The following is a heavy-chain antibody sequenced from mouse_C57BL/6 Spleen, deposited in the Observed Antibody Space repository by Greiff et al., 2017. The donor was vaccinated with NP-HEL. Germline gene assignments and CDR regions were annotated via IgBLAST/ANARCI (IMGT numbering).Heavy chain of an antibody. D-gene: IGHD4-1*01. CDR3: ARRTGTEYFDY. CDR2: ISSGSSTI. Sequence: EVMLVESGGGLVKPGGSLKLSCAASGFTFSDYGMHWVRQAPEKGLEWVAYISSGSSTIYYADTVKGRFTISRDNAKNTLFPQMTSLRSEDTAMYYCARRTGTEYFDYWGQGTTLTVSS. CDR1: GFTFSDYG. J-gene: IGHJ2*01. V-gene: IGHV5-17*01.